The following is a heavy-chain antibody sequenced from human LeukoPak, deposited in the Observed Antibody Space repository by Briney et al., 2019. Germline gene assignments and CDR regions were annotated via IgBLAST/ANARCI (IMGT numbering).Heavy chain of an antibody. CDR1: GYTFTSYG. CDR2: ISGFNGNT. D-gene: IGHD4-17*01. Sequence: ASVKVSCKSSGYTFTSYGINWVRQAPGQGLEWMGWISGFNGNTNYAQKLQGRVTMTTDTSTSTAYMALRSLRSDDTAVYFCARNLLVGAYIGGDWFDLWGQGTLVTVSS. J-gene: IGHJ5*02. V-gene: IGHV1-18*01. CDR3: ARNLLVGAYIGGDWFDL.